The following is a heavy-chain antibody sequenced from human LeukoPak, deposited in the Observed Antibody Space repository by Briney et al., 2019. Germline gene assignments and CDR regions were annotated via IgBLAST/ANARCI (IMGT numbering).Heavy chain of an antibody. V-gene: IGHV6-1*01. CDR1: GDSVSSNSAA. Sequence: SQTLSLTCAISGDSVSSNSAAWNSIRQSPSRGLEWLGRTYYRSKGYNDYAVSVKTRITIIPDTSKNQFSLQMNSVTPEDTAVYYCARDHGSFDAFDIWGQGTMVTVSS. CDR3: ARDHGSFDAFDI. D-gene: IGHD6-13*01. CDR2: TYYRSKGYN. J-gene: IGHJ3*02.